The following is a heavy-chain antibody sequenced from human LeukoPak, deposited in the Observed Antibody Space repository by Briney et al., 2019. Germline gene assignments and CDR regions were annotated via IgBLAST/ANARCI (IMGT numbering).Heavy chain of an antibody. CDR2: ITKNGDKT. Sequence: GGSLRLSCVPSGITFSNSALNWVRQLPGKGLEWVATITKNGDKTYYADSVKGLFIISRDTFRDTLYLQMNSLRAEDTAVYYCATDRLEIYALHIWGQGTAVTVSS. V-gene: IGHV3-23*01. CDR3: ATDRLEIYALHI. J-gene: IGHJ3*02. CDR1: GITFSNSA. D-gene: IGHD1-1*01.